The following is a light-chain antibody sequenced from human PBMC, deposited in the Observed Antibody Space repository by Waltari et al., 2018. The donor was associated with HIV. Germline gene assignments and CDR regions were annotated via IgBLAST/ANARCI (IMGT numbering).Light chain of an antibody. CDR1: NSAIGGYDR. J-gene: IGLJ2*01. V-gene: IGLV2-18*02. Sequence: QSALTQPPSVSGSPGQSVTISCAGTNSAIGGYDRVSVYQQPPGTAPKLRIYEFTNRPSGVPGRFSAANAGTTASLTISGLQAGDEGDYYCSSYSATNTVVFGGGTKLTVL. CDR2: EFT. CDR3: SSYSATNTVV.